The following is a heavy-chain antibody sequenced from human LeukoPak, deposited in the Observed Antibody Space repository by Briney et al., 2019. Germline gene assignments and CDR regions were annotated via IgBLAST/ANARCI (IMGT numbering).Heavy chain of an antibody. D-gene: IGHD2/OR15-2a*01. Sequence: TGGTLRLSCAASGITFSSYGMSWVRQAPGKGLEWVSSISSTGGTTYYADSVKGRFTISRDNSKNTLYLQMNSLRAEDTAVYYCARDTRNRFDPWGQGTLVTVSS. CDR3: ARDTRNRFDP. J-gene: IGHJ5*02. CDR1: GITFSSYG. CDR2: ISSTGGTT. V-gene: IGHV3-23*01.